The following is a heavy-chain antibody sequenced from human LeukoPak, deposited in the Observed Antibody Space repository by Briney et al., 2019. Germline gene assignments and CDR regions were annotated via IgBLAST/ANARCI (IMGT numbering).Heavy chain of an antibody. CDR3: AKPMGGVDYGDYIDAFDI. D-gene: IGHD4-17*01. J-gene: IGHJ3*02. CDR2: INSDGSST. CDR1: GFTFSSYW. Sequence: PGGSLRLSCAASGFTFSSYWMHWVRQAPGKGLVWVSRINSDGSSTSYADSVKGRFTISRDNAKNTLYLQMNSLRAEDTAVYYCAKPMGGVDYGDYIDAFDIWGQGTMVTVSS. V-gene: IGHV3-74*01.